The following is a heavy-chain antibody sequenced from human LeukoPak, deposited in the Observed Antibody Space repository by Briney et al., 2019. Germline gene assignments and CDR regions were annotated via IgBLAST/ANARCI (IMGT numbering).Heavy chain of an antibody. CDR2: IKVDGSEK. Sequence: PGGSLRLSCAASGFTFSSCWMSWVRQAPGKGLEWVANIKVDGSEKYYVDSVKGRFTISRDNAKDSLFLQMNSLRAEDTAVYYCARVYYSPNWFDPWGQGTLVTVSS. V-gene: IGHV3-7*05. CDR3: ARVYYSPNWFDP. J-gene: IGHJ5*02. CDR1: GFTFSSCW. D-gene: IGHD3-22*01.